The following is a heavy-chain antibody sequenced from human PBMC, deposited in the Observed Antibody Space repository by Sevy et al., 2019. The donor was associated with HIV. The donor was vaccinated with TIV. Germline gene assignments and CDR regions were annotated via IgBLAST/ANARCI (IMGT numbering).Heavy chain of an antibody. CDR2: IYTSGIT. V-gene: IGHV4-4*07. CDR1: GGSIGSYY. Sequence: SETLSLTCSVSGGSIGSYYWSWIRQPAGKGLEWIGRIYTSGITNYNPSLKSRVTISVDTSKNQFSLKLGSVTAAETAVYYCARGGLDYGMDVWGQGTTVTVSS. D-gene: IGHD3-16*01. CDR3: ARGGLDYGMDV. J-gene: IGHJ6*02.